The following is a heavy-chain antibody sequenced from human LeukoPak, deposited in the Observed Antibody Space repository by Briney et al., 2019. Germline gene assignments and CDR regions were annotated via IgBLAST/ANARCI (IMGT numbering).Heavy chain of an antibody. CDR3: AKGPYSYDSSGAFDI. CDR2: ISSSGST. V-gene: IGHV4-4*07. Sequence: PSETLSLTCNVSGDSISSYYWTWIRQPAGKGLEWIGRISSSGSTNYNPSLKSRVTISVDTSKNQFSLKLSSVTAADTAVYFCAKGPYSYDSSGAFDIWGQGTMVTVSS. J-gene: IGHJ3*02. D-gene: IGHD3-22*01. CDR1: GDSISSYY.